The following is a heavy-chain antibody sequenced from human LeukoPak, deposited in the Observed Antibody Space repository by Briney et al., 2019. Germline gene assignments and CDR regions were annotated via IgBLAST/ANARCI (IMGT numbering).Heavy chain of an antibody. J-gene: IGHJ4*02. CDR2: ISSSGSTM. CDR3: ARDPVEISYDY. Sequence: GGSLRLSCAASGFTFSDYCMSWIRQAPGKGLEWVSYISSSGSTMYHADSVKGRFIISRDNAKNSLYLQMNSLRAEDTAVYYCARDPVEISYDYWGQGSLVTVSS. V-gene: IGHV3-11*04. CDR1: GFTFSDYC. D-gene: IGHD5-24*01.